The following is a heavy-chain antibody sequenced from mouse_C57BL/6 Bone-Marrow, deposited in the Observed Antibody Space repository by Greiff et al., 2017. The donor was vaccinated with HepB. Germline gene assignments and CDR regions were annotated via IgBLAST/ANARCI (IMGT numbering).Heavy chain of an antibody. J-gene: IGHJ2*01. CDR3: ARTPPLGYFDY. Sequence: EVKLVESGGGLVKPGGSLKLSCAASGFTFSSYAMSWVRQTPEKRLEWVATISDGGSYTYYPDNVKGRFTISRDNAKNNLYLQMSHLKSEDTAMYYCARTPPLGYFDYWGQGTTLTVSS. CDR2: ISDGGSYT. CDR1: GFTFSSYA. V-gene: IGHV5-4*03.